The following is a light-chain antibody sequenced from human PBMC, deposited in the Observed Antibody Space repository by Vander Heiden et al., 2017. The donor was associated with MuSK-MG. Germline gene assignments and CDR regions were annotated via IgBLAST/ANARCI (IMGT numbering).Light chain of an antibody. CDR3: NSQDSSGKQWV. V-gene: IGLV3-19*01. CDR1: SLRSYY. J-gene: IGLJ2*01. CDR2: GKN. Sequence: SSELTQDPAVSVALGQTVRITCQGDSLRSYYASWYQQKPGQAPVLVIYGKNNRPSGIPDRFSGSSSGNTASLTITGAQAEDEADYYCNSQDSSGKQWVFGGGTKLTVL.